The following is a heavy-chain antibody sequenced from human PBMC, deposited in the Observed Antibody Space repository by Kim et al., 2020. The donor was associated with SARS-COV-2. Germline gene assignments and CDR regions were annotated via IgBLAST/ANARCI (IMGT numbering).Heavy chain of an antibody. J-gene: IGHJ4*02. Sequence: SETLSLTCTVSGASIGSSSYYWGWVRQPPGKGLEWIGTIYFNGNTYYNSSLKSRVTITVDTSKNQFSLNLSSVTAADTAVYYCVRRWLRGTLDYWGQGTL. CDR1: GASIGSSSYY. CDR3: VRRWLRGTLDY. V-gene: IGHV4-39*01. CDR2: IYFNGNT. D-gene: IGHD5-12*01.